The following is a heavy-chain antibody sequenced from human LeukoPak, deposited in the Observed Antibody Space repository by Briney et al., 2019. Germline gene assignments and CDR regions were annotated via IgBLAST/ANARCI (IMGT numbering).Heavy chain of an antibody. J-gene: IGHJ4*02. CDR3: ARDRPYDSSGYHLFDY. CDR1: GGSISSYY. D-gene: IGHD3-22*01. CDR2: IYYSGST. Sequence: PSETLSLTCTVSGGSISSYYWRWIRQPPGKGLEWIGYIYYSGSTNYNPSLKSRVTISVDTSKNQFSLKLSSVTAADTAVYYCARDRPYDSSGYHLFDYWGQGTLVTVSS. V-gene: IGHV4-59*01.